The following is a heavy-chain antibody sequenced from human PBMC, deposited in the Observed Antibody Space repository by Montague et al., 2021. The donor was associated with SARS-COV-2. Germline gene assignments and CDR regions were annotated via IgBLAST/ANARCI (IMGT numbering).Heavy chain of an antibody. J-gene: IGHJ6*02. CDR2: ISHSGST. V-gene: IGHV4-34*01. CDR3: VRVPYRLLFVPRYYGMDV. Sequence: SETLSLTCAVYGGSLSGYYWSWIRQPPGEGLEWIAEISHSGSTSYNPSLKSRVTISVDTSKNPFSLKLSSAAAADTAAYYCVRVPYRLLFVPRYYGMDVWGQGTTVTVSS. CDR1: GGSLSGYY. D-gene: IGHD2-2*01.